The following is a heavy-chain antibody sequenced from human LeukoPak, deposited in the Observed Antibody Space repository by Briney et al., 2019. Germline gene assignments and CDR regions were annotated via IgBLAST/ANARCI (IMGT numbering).Heavy chain of an antibody. CDR3: ARVTYSSSWDYYYYYMDV. J-gene: IGHJ6*03. V-gene: IGHV4-59*12. CDR2: IFYTGST. CDR1: GVSISGNY. D-gene: IGHD6-13*01. Sequence: SETLSLTCTVSGVSISGNYWSWIRQPPGKGLEWIGYIFYTGSTNYNPSLKSRVTMSVDTSKNQFSLKLSSVTAADTAVYYCARVTYSSSWDYYYYYMDVWGKGTTVTISS.